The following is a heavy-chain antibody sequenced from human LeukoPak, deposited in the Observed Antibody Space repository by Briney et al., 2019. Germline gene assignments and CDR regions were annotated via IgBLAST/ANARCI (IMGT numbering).Heavy chain of an antibody. Sequence: PGGSLRLSCAASGFTFSSYAMSWVRQAPGEGLEWVSAISGSGGSTYYADSVKGRFTISRHNSKNTLYLQMNSLRAEDTAVYYCARDGKVGKAAAGNGYYYGMDVWGQGTTVTVSS. CDR2: ISGSGGST. J-gene: IGHJ6*02. D-gene: IGHD6-13*01. CDR1: GFTFSSYA. V-gene: IGHV3-23*01. CDR3: ARDGKVGKAAAGNGYYYGMDV.